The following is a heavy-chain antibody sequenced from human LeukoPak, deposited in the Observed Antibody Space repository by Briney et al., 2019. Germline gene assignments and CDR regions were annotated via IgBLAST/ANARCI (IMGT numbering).Heavy chain of an antibody. D-gene: IGHD3-10*01. J-gene: IGHJ4*02. Sequence: GESLKIYFQGSGYSFTSYLIGWVRAMPGKGMEWVGIIYPGDSDTRYSPSFQGQVIISADKSISTAYLQWSSLKASDTAMYYCARHVIGSGSYFDYWGQGTLVTVSS. CDR3: ARHVIGSGSYFDY. CDR1: GYSFTSYL. V-gene: IGHV5-51*01. CDR2: IYPGDSDT.